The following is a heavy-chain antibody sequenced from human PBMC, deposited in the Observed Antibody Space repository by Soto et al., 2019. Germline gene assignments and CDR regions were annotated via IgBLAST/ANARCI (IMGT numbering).Heavy chain of an antibody. J-gene: IGHJ3*02. CDR3: ATGRQVRMADI. Sequence: QVQLLESGGGLVKPGGSLRLTCAASGLTVSGYYMAWIRQPPGKGLEWISYISGDSRDTNYADSVKGRFTISRDNGKNSLYLQMNSLRAEDTAVYFCATGRQVRMADIWGQGTKVTVSS. V-gene: IGHV3-11*03. CDR2: ISGDSRDT. D-gene: IGHD2-15*01. CDR1: GLTVSGYY.